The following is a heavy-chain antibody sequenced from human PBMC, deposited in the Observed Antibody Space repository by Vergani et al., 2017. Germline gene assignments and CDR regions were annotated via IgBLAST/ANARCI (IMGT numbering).Heavy chain of an antibody. Sequence: QVQLQQWGAGLLKPSDTLSLTCAVYGGSFSGYYWSWIRQPPGKGLEWIGEINHSGSTNYNPSLKSRVTISVDTSKNQFSLKLSSVTAADTAVYYCAREYYYGSGSYLYPNYYYMDVWGKGP. D-gene: IGHD3-10*01. J-gene: IGHJ6*03. CDR2: INHSGST. V-gene: IGHV4-34*01. CDR3: AREYYYGSGSYLYPNYYYMDV. CDR1: GGSFSGYY.